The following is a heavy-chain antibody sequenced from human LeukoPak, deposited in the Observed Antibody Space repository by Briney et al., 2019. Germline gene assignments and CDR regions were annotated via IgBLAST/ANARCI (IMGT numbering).Heavy chain of an antibody. D-gene: IGHD2-15*01. J-gene: IGHJ4*02. V-gene: IGHV3-30*19. CDR3: ARDAAVVAAPSYYFDY. Sequence: PGRSLRLSCAASGFTFSSYGMHWVRQAPGKGLEWVAVIWYDGSNKYYADSVKGRFTISRDNSKNTLYLQMNSLRAEDTAVYYCARDAAVVAAPSYYFDYWGQGTLVTVSS. CDR2: IWYDGSNK. CDR1: GFTFSSYG.